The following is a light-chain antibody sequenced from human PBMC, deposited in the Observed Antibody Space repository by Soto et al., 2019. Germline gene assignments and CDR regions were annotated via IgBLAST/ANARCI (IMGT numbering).Light chain of an antibody. Sequence: QSVLTQPASVSGSPGQSITISCTGTSSDIGAYNYVSWYQQYPGKAPKLMIYGVTNRPSGVSNRFSGSKTGNTASLTISGLKAEDEDDYYCLSHRSGDAHGIGSGNKVT. CDR3: LSHRSGDAHG. V-gene: IGLV2-14*01. CDR2: GVT. CDR1: SSDIGAYNY. J-gene: IGLJ1*01.